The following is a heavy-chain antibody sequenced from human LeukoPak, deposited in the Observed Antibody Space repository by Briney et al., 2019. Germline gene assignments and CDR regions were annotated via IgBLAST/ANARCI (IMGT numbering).Heavy chain of an antibody. V-gene: IGHV3-21*01. Sequence: GGSLRLSCAASRFTFSSYSMNWVRQAPGKGLEWVSSISSSSSYIYYADSVKGRFTIARDNAKKSLYLQMNSLRAEDTAVYYCAELGITMIGGVWGKGTTVTISS. D-gene: IGHD3-10*02. J-gene: IGHJ6*04. CDR2: ISSSSSYI. CDR1: RFTFSSYS. CDR3: AELGITMIGGV.